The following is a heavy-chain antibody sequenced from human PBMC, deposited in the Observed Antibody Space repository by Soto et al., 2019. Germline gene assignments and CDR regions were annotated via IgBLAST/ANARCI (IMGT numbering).Heavy chain of an antibody. D-gene: IGHD4-17*01. CDR2: INHSGST. CDR1: GGSFSGYY. V-gene: IGHV4-34*01. Sequence: SETLSLTCAVYGGSFSGYYWSWIRQPPGKGLEWIGEINHSGSTYYNPSLKSRVTISVDTSKNQFSLKLSSVTAADTAVYYCARHGRFDYGDYGIDYWGQGTLVTVSS. J-gene: IGHJ4*02. CDR3: ARHGRFDYGDYGIDY.